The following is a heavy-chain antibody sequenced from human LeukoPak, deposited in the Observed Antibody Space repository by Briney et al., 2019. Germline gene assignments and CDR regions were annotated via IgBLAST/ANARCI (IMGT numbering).Heavy chain of an antibody. D-gene: IGHD5-18*01. CDR1: GGSISSSSYY. V-gene: IGHV4-39*01. CDR2: IYYSGST. CDR3: ARLEGTWIQLGLGWFDP. J-gene: IGHJ5*02. Sequence: SETLSLTCTVSGGSISSSSYYWGWIRQPPGKGLEWIGSIYYSGSTYYNPSLKSRVTISVDTSKNQFSLKLSSVTAADTAVYYCARLEGTWIQLGLGWFDPWGQGTLVTVSP.